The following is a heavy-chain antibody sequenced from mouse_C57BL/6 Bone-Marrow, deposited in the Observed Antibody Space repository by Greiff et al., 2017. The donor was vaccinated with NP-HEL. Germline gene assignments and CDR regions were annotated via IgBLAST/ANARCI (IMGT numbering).Heavy chain of an antibody. CDR3: ARDTTRGYFDY. Sequence: EVQLVESGGGLVQPGGSRKLSCAASGFTFSDYYMYWVRQTPEKRLEWVAYISNGGGSTYYPDTVKGRFTISRDNAKNTLYLQMSRLKSEDTAMYYCARDTTRGYFDYWGQGTTLTVSS. CDR1: GFTFSDYY. J-gene: IGHJ2*01. V-gene: IGHV5-12*01. D-gene: IGHD2-1*01. CDR2: ISNGGGST.